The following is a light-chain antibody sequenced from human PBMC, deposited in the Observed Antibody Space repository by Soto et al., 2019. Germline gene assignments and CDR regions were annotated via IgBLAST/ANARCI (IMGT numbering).Light chain of an antibody. CDR3: QQSHRTYSVT. CDR2: AAS. J-gene: IGKJ5*01. Sequence: DIQMTRSAPSLPSSVGPRVPTTSRASQRISAYLNWYQQKSGKAPKLLXYAASTLQSGLPPRFSGSGFWTDLTLTINNLQTEDVATYYCQQSHRTYSVTFGQGTRLEIK. CDR1: QRISAY. V-gene: IGKV1-39*01.